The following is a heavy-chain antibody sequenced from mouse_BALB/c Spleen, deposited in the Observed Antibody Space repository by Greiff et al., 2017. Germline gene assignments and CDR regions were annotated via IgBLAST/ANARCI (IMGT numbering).Heavy chain of an antibody. CDR2: ISDGGSYT. V-gene: IGHV5-4*02. J-gene: IGHJ4*01. Sequence: EVKLMESGGGLVKPGGSLKLSCAASGFTFSDYYMYWVRQTPEKRLEWVATISDGGSYTYCPDSVKGRFTISRDNAKNNLYLQMSSLKSEDTAMYYCARDGNYGAMDYWGQGTSVTVSS. CDR3: ARDGNYGAMDY. CDR1: GFTFSDYY. D-gene: IGHD2-1*01.